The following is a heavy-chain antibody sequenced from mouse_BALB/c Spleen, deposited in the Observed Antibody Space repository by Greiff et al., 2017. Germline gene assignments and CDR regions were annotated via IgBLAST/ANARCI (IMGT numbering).Heavy chain of an antibody. CDR3: AREYGNFYYFDY. Sequence: DVKLQESGPGLVKPSQSLSLTCSVTGYSITSGYYWNWIRQFPGNKLEWMGYISYDGSNNYNPSLKNRISITRDTSKNQFFLKLNSVTTEDTATYYCAREYGNFYYFDYWGQGTTLTVSS. CDR1: GYSITSGYY. D-gene: IGHD2-10*02. J-gene: IGHJ2*01. V-gene: IGHV3-6*02. CDR2: ISYDGSN.